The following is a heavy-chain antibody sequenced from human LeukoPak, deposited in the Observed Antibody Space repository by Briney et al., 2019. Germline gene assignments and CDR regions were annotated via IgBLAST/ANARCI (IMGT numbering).Heavy chain of an antibody. D-gene: IGHD3-3*01. V-gene: IGHV3-30*02. CDR3: AKEPFPNYDFWSGYYTGINYFDY. CDR1: GFTFSSYG. Sequence: PGGSLRLSCAASGFTFSSYGMHWVRQAPGKGLEWVAFIRYDGSNKYYADSVKGRFTISRDNSKNTLYLQMSSLRAEDTAVYYCAKEPFPNYDFWSGYYTGINYFDYWGQGTLVTVSS. J-gene: IGHJ4*02. CDR2: IRYDGSNK.